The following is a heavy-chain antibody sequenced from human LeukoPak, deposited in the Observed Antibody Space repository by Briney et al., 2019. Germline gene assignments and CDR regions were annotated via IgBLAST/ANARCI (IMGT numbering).Heavy chain of an antibody. J-gene: IGHJ4*02. Sequence: PGGSLRLSCAASGFTFSSNYMSWVRQAPGKGLEWVSVIYSGGSTYYADSVKGRFTISRDNSKNTLYPQMNSLRAEDTAVYYCASGSGYYSPFDYWGQGTLVTVSS. CDR1: GFTFSSNY. D-gene: IGHD3-22*01. CDR3: ASGSGYYSPFDY. CDR2: IYSGGST. V-gene: IGHV3-53*01.